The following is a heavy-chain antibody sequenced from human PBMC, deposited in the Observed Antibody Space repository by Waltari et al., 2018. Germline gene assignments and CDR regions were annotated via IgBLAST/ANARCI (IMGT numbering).Heavy chain of an antibody. Sequence: EVQLLESGGGLVQPGGSLRLSCAASGFTFSSYAMSWVRQAPGKGLEWVSVIYSGGSTYYADSVKGRFTISRDNSKNTLYLQMNSLRAEDTAVYYCWLQLTSEYFDLWGRGTLVTVSS. CDR2: IYSGGST. CDR1: GFTFSSYA. CDR3: WLQLTSEYFDL. V-gene: IGHV3-23*03. J-gene: IGHJ2*01. D-gene: IGHD5-12*01.